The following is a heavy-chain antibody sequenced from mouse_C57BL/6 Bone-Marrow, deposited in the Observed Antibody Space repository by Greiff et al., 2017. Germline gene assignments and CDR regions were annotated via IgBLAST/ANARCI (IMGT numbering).Heavy chain of an antibody. V-gene: IGHV14-4*01. CDR1: GFNIKDDY. D-gene: IGHD2-3*01. Sequence: VQLQQSGAELVRPGASVKLSCTASGFNIKDDYIHWVKQRPEQGLEWIGWIDPEIGDTEYASKFQGKATITSDKSSNTAYLQLSSLTSEDTAVYYCACDDGNYYDFGGWGQGTPVAAAA. J-gene: IGHJ3*01. CDR2: IDPEIGDT. CDR3: ACDDGNYYDFGG.